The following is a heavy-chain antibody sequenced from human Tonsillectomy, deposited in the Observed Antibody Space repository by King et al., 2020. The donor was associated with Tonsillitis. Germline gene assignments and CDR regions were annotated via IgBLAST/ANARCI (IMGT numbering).Heavy chain of an antibody. D-gene: IGHD3-22*01. Sequence: VQLVESGGGLVQPGGSLRLSCAASGFTFSRDSMNWVRQAPGKGLEWLSYISSSSSTIYYADFVKGRFTISRDNAKNSLYLQMNSLRAEDTAVYYCAREQTYYYDSSGYFIDYWGQGTLVTVSS. V-gene: IGHV3-48*01. CDR2: ISSSSSTI. CDR1: GFTFSRDS. CDR3: AREQTYYYDSSGYFIDY. J-gene: IGHJ4*02.